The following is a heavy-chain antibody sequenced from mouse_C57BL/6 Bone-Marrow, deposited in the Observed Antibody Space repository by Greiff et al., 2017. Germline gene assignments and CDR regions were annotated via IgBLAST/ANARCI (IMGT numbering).Heavy chain of an antibody. Sequence: VQLQQPGAELVKPGASVKLSCKASGYTFTSYWMHWVKQRPGRGLEWIGRIDPNSGGTKYNEKFKSKATLTVDKPSSTAYMQLSSLTSEDSAVYYCARTDNYYGSSWNWYFDVWGTGTTVTVSS. D-gene: IGHD1-1*01. CDR2: IDPNSGGT. CDR1: GYTFTSYW. J-gene: IGHJ1*03. V-gene: IGHV1-72*01. CDR3: ARTDNYYGSSWNWYFDV.